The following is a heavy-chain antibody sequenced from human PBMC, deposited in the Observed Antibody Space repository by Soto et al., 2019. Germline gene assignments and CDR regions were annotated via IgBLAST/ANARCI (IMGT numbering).Heavy chain of an antibody. Sequence: QVQLVQSGAEVKKPGASVKVSCKASGYTFTSYDINWVRQATGQGLEWMGWMNPNSGNTGYAQKFQGRVTMTRNTSISTAYMELSSLRSEDTAVYYCARGWLDYDFWSGYYALYYYYGMDVWGQGTTVTVSS. CDR2: MNPNSGNT. CDR1: GYTFTSYD. CDR3: ARGWLDYDFWSGYYALYYYYGMDV. V-gene: IGHV1-8*01. D-gene: IGHD3-3*01. J-gene: IGHJ6*02.